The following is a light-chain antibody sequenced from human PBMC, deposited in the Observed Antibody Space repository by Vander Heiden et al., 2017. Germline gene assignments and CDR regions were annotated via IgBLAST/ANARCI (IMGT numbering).Light chain of an antibody. Sequence: DVQMTQSPSSLSASIGDRVTITCRASRDILNYLNWYQQKPGEAPKLLSYGASTLQSGVPSTFSGTGYGTDFSLTISSLKPEDFATYFCQQSYRTPKTFGHGTRVE. CDR3: QQSYRTPKT. J-gene: IGKJ1*01. CDR2: GAS. V-gene: IGKV1-39*01. CDR1: RDILNY.